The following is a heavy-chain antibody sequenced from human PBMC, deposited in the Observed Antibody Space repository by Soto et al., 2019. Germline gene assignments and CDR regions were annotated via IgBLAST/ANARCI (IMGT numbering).Heavy chain of an antibody. Sequence: GASVKVFCKASGYTFTSYAMHWVRQAPGQRLEWMGWINAGNGNTKYSQKFQGRVTITRDTSASTAYMELSSLRSEDTAVYYCARDGNGYLYYFDYWGQGTLVTVSS. CDR3: ARDGNGYLYYFDY. CDR1: GYTFTSYA. J-gene: IGHJ4*02. D-gene: IGHD5-18*01. CDR2: INAGNGNT. V-gene: IGHV1-3*01.